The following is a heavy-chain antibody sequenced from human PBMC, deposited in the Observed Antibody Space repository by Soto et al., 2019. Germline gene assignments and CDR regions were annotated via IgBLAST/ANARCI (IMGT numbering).Heavy chain of an antibody. D-gene: IGHD6-13*01. J-gene: IGHJ5*02. Sequence: QVQLVQSGAEVKKPGASVKVSCKASGYTFTSYDINWVRQATGQGLEWMGCMNPNSGNTGYAQKFQGRVTMTRNTSISTAYMELSSLRSEVMAVYYCGRGRSAAGTGWFVPWGQGTLVTVTS. CDR2: MNPNSGNT. CDR3: GRGRSAAGTGWFVP. V-gene: IGHV1-8*01. CDR1: GYTFTSYD.